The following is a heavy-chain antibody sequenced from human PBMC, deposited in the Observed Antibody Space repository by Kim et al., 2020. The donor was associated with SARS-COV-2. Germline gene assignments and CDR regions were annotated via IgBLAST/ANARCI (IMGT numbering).Heavy chain of an antibody. V-gene: IGHV4-39*01. D-gene: IGHD2-2*01. CDR3: ARHSIVVEH. Sequence: GSTYYNPSLKSRVTISVDTSKNQFSLKLSSVTAADTAVYYCARHSIVVEHWGQGTLVTVSS. CDR2: GST. J-gene: IGHJ1*01.